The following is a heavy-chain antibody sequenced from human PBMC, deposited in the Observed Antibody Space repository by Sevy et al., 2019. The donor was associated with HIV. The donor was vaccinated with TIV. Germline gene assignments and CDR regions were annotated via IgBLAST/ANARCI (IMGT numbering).Heavy chain of an antibody. Sequence: GGSLRLSCAASGFTFSTYAMNWVRQAPGKGLEWVSSISNNGATTYYTDSVKDRFTISRDNSKNMVYLQMNSLRTEDTAVYYCANLEVYSFPLDFWGQGTLVTVSS. CDR2: ISNNGATT. D-gene: IGHD2-15*01. J-gene: IGHJ4*02. CDR1: GFTFSTYA. V-gene: IGHV3-23*01. CDR3: ANLEVYSFPLDF.